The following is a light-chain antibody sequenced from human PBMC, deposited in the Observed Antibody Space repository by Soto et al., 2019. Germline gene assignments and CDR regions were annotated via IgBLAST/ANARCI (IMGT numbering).Light chain of an antibody. CDR1: QSVSSSY. Sequence: EIVSTQSPATLSLSPGERATISCRASQSVSSSYLAWYQQKPGQAPRLLIYDASTRATGIPDRFSGSGSGTDFTLTISRLEPEDFAVYYCQQYGSSGTFGQGTKVDIK. J-gene: IGKJ1*01. CDR3: QQYGSSGT. CDR2: DAS. V-gene: IGKV3-20*01.